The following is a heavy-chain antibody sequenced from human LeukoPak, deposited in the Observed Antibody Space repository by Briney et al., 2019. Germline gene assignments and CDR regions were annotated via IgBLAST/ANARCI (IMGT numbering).Heavy chain of an antibody. CDR2: IYYTGT. CDR1: GGSVTDYY. Sequence: SETLSLTCTVSGGSVTDYYWSWIRQSPGKGLEWIGYIYYTGTSYNPSLKSRVTISVDTSKNQFSLKLSSVTAADTAVYYCARDRITMVRGVIIPHYYYYYMDVWGKGTTVTVS. CDR3: ARDRITMVRGVIIPHYYYYYMDV. J-gene: IGHJ6*03. V-gene: IGHV4-59*02. D-gene: IGHD3-10*01.